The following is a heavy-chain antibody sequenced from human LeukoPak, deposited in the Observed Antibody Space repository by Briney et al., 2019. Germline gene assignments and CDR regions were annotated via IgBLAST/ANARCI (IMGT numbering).Heavy chain of an antibody. CDR2: IYYSGST. V-gene: IGHV4-59*12. Sequence: SETLSLTCTVSGGSISSYYWSWIRQPPGKGLEWIGYIYYSGSTNYNPSLKSRVTISVDTSKNQFSLKLSSVTAADTAVYYCARSQADGEDFDYWGQGTLVTVSS. CDR1: GGSISSYY. J-gene: IGHJ4*02. CDR3: ARSQADGEDFDY. D-gene: IGHD4-17*01.